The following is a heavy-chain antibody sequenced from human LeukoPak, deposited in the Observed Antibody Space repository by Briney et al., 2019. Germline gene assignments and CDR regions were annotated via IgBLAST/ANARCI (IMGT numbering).Heavy chain of an antibody. J-gene: IGHJ4*02. Sequence: PGGSLRLSCAASGFTFSSYSMNWVRQAPGKGLEWVSSISSSSSYIYYADSVKGRFTISRDNAKNSLYLQMNSLRAEDTAVYYCARGDDSGYDFNYYFDYWGQGTLVTVSS. CDR1: GFTFSSYS. D-gene: IGHD5-12*01. CDR3: ARGDDSGYDFNYYFDY. V-gene: IGHV3-21*01. CDR2: ISSSSSYI.